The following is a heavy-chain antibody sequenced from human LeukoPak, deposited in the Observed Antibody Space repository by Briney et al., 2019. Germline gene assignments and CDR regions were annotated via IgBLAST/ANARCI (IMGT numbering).Heavy chain of an antibody. D-gene: IGHD1-26*01. CDR1: GFTFSDFW. CDR2: ISYDGSNK. J-gene: IGHJ4*02. Sequence: GGSLRLSCAGSGFTFSDFWMTWVRQAPGKGLEWVAVISYDGSNKYYADSVKGRFTISRDNSKNTLYLQMNSLRAEDTAVYYCAKDQGGIVGATTFDYWGQGTLVTVSS. CDR3: AKDQGGIVGATTFDY. V-gene: IGHV3-30*18.